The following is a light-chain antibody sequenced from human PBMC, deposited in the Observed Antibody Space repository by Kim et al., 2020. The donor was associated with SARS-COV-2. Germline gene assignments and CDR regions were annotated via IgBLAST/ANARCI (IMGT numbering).Light chain of an antibody. J-gene: IGLJ3*02. CDR1: RLGDNN. CDR3: QAWDSSIAWV. V-gene: IGLV3-1*01. Sequence: SYELTQPPSVSVSPGQTAIITCSGDRLGDNNACWYQRKAGQSPVLVIYRSYMRPSGIPERFSGSNSGNTATLTISGTQAMDEADSYCQAWDSSIAWVFGG. CDR2: RSY.